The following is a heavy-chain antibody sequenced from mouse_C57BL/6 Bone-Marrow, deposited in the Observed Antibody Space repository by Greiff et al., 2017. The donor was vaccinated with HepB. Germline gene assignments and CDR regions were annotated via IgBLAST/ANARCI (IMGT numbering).Heavy chain of an antibody. Sequence: EVQGVESGGGLVKPGGSLKLSCAASGFTFSDYGMHWVRQAPEKGLEWVAHISSGSSTIYYADTVKGRFTISRDNAKNTLFLQMTSLRSEDTAMYYCARGYYGSSPAWFAYWGQGTLVTVSA. J-gene: IGHJ3*01. CDR3: ARGYYGSSPAWFAY. D-gene: IGHD1-1*01. CDR2: ISSGSSTI. CDR1: GFTFSDYG. V-gene: IGHV5-17*01.